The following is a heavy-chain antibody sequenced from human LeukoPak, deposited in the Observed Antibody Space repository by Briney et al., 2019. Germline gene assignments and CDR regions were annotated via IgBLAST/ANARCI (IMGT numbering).Heavy chain of an antibody. J-gene: IGHJ4*02. V-gene: IGHV3-9*01. CDR3: VRDRGLSAYYFDS. CDR2: ISWNSNRT. D-gene: IGHD3/OR15-3a*01. Sequence: PGGSLRLSCAASGFTFDDYAMHWVRQVPGKGLEWVSGISWNSNRTGYADSVRGRFTISRDNAKNSVHLQMNRLRREDTALYYCVRDRGLSAYYFDSWGQGTPVTVSS. CDR1: GFTFDDYA.